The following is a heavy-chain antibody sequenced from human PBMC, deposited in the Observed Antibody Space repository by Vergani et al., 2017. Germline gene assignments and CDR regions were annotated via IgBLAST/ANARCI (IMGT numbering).Heavy chain of an antibody. Sequence: QVQLQESGPGLVKPSQTLSLTCTVSGGSISSGDYYWSWIRQPPGKGLEWIGYIHYSGSTYYNPSLKSRVTISVDTSKNQFSLKLSSVTAADTAVYYCARSLNMSGYYPQYYFDYWGQGTLVTVSS. CDR1: GGSISSGDYY. CDR3: ARSLNMSGYYPQYYFDY. CDR2: IHYSGST. J-gene: IGHJ4*02. V-gene: IGHV4-30-4*01. D-gene: IGHD3-3*01.